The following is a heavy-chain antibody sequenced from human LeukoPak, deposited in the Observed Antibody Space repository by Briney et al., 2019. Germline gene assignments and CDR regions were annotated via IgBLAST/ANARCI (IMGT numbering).Heavy chain of an antibody. V-gene: IGHV4-34*01. Sequence: SETLSLTCAVCGGSFSGYYWSWIRQPPGRGLEWIGSVYYSGNTYYSPSLESRVTISVDVSKNHFPLNLNSVTAADTAVYYCARHGGSYLLSPFDYWRPGTLATVSS. J-gene: IGHJ4*02. D-gene: IGHD1-26*01. CDR3: ARHGGSYLLSPFDY. CDR2: VYYSGNT. CDR1: GGSFSGYY.